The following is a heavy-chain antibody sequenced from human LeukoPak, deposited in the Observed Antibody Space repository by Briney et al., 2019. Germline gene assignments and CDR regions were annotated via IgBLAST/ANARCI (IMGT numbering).Heavy chain of an antibody. CDR1: GYTFTGYN. CDR2: INPKSGDT. D-gene: IGHD3-10*01. Sequence: ASVKVSCKASGYTFTGYNMHWVRQVPGQGLEWMGWINPKSGDTNYAQKFQGRVTMTRDTSISTAYMELRRLRSDDTAVYYCARVAWATGHDWGQGTLVTVSS. CDR3: ARVAWATGHD. J-gene: IGHJ4*02. V-gene: IGHV1-2*02.